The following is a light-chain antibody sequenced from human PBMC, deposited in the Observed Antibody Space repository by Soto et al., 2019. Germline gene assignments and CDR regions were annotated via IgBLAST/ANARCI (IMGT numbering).Light chain of an antibody. V-gene: IGLV2-23*02. CDR3: CSYAGSSTYV. CDR1: SSYVGSYNL. Sequence: QSVLTQPASVSGSPGQSITISCTGTSSYVGSYNLVSWYQQYPGKAPKLMIYEVSKRPSGVSNRFSGSKSGNTASLTISGLQAEDEADYYCCSYAGSSTYVFGTGTKVTVL. J-gene: IGLJ1*01. CDR2: EVS.